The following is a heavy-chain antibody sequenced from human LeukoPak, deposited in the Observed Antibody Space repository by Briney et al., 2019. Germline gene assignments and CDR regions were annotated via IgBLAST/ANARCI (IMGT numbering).Heavy chain of an antibody. D-gene: IGHD3-10*01. J-gene: IGHJ4*02. Sequence: SGGSLRLFCAASGFPFSSYAMHWVRQAPGKGLEYVSAISSNGGSTYYANSVKGRFTISRDNSKNTLYLQMNSLRAEDTAVYYCAGYGSGSFWGQGTLVTVSS. CDR3: AGYGSGSF. CDR1: GFPFSSYA. CDR2: ISSNGGST. V-gene: IGHV3-64*01.